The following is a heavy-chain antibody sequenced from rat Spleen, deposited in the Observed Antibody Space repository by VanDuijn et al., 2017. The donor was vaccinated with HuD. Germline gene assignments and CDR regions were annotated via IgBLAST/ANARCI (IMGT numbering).Heavy chain of an antibody. CDR3: TRSYGGYTQHWFAY. D-gene: IGHD1-11*01. V-gene: IGHV2-63*01. CDR2: VRYKGDT. CDR1: GFSLTDYN. Sequence: QVQLKESGPGLVQPSQTLSLTCTVSGFSLTDYNVHWIRQPPGKGLEWMGRVRYKGDTSYNSALKSRLSISRDTSKSQVFLKMNSLQTDDTAIYFCTRSYGGYTQHWFAYWGQGTLVTVSS. J-gene: IGHJ3*01.